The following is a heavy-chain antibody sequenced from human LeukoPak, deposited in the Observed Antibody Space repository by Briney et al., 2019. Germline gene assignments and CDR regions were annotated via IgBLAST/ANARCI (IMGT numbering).Heavy chain of an antibody. CDR3: AKDLYSGYDPNDY. V-gene: IGHV3-30*18. Sequence: GGSLRLPCAASGFTFSAYGMHWVRQAPGKGLEWVAVISYDGSSKYYADSVKSRFTISRDNSKNTLYLQMNSLGAEDTAVYYCAKDLYSGYDPNDYWGQGTLVTVSS. J-gene: IGHJ4*02. CDR2: ISYDGSSK. CDR1: GFTFSAYG. D-gene: IGHD5-12*01.